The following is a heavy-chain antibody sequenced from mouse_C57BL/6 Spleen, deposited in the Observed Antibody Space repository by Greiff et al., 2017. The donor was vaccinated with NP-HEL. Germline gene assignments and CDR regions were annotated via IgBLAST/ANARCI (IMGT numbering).Heavy chain of an antibody. V-gene: IGHV5-6*02. CDR3: ARRDDGSFAY. CDR2: ISSGGSYT. Sequence: DVMLVESGGDLVKPGGSLKLSCAASGFTFSSYGMSWVHQTPDKRLEWVATISSGGSYTYYPDSVKGRFTISRDNAKNTLYLQMSSLKSEDTAMYYCARRDDGSFAYWGQGTLVTVSA. D-gene: IGHD2-3*01. J-gene: IGHJ3*01. CDR1: GFTFSSYG.